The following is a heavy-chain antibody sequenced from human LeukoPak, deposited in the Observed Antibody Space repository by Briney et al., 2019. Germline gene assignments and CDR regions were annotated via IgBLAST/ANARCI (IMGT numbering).Heavy chain of an antibody. J-gene: IGHJ4*02. CDR2: IYYSGST. Sequence: PSETLSLTCTLSGGSLTSGAYYWTWIRQPPGNGLEWIGYIYYSGSTYCNPSLKSRLIISVDTSKNQFSLKLSSVTAADTAVYYCARGLGSSWYGDWGQGTLVTVSS. CDR1: GGSLTSGAYY. D-gene: IGHD6-13*01. CDR3: ARGLGSSWYGD. V-gene: IGHV4-30-4*01.